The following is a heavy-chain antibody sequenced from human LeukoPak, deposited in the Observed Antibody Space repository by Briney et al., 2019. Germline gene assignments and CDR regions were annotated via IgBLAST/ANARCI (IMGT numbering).Heavy chain of an antibody. D-gene: IGHD3-3*01. V-gene: IGHV3-30-3*01. Sequence: GGSLRLSCAASGFTFSSYAMHWVRQAPGKGLEWVAVISYDGSNKYYADSVKGRFTISRDNSKNTLYLQMSSLRAEDTAVYYCARGPPYYDFWSGYSLNFDYWGQGTLVTVSS. J-gene: IGHJ4*02. CDR2: ISYDGSNK. CDR1: GFTFSSYA. CDR3: ARGPPYYDFWSGYSLNFDY.